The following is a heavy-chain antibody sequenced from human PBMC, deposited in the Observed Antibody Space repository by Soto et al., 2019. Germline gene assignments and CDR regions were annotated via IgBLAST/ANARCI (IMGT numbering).Heavy chain of an antibody. CDR3: AREGQAPYYYYGMDV. Sequence: QGLEWMGWISGYNGNTKYAEKFQGRVTMTTDTSTSTAHMELRSLRSDDTAVYYCAREGQAPYYYYGMDVWGQGTAVTVSS. J-gene: IGHJ6*02. CDR2: ISGYNGNT. V-gene: IGHV1-18*01.